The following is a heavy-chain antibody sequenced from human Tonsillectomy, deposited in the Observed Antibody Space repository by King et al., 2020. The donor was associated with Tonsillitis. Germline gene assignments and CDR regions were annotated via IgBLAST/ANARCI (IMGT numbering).Heavy chain of an antibody. CDR1: DYTFSSFG. CDR2: ISIYNGNT. Sequence: VQLVESGAEVKKPGASVKVSCKGSDYTFSSFGITWVRQAPGQGLEWMGWISIYNGNTTYVQKFQGRVTMTTDTPTSTAYMELRSLRSDDTAVYYCAEVLEYCSSPSCYYWFDTWGLGTLVTVSS. J-gene: IGHJ5*02. V-gene: IGHV1-18*01. D-gene: IGHD2-2*01. CDR3: AEVLEYCSSPSCYYWFDT.